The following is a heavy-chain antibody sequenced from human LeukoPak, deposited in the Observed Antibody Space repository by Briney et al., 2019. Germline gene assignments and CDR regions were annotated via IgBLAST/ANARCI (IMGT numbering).Heavy chain of an antibody. D-gene: IGHD5-18*01. Sequence: GGSLRLSCAASGFTFSSCGMHWVRQAPGKGLEWVAVIWYDGSNKYYADSVKGRFTISRDNSKNTLYLQMNSLRAEDTAVYYCARDSGCSYGYGWGYFDYWGQGTLVTVSS. CDR3: ARDSGCSYGYGWGYFDY. J-gene: IGHJ4*02. CDR2: IWYDGSNK. V-gene: IGHV3-33*01. CDR1: GFTFSSCG.